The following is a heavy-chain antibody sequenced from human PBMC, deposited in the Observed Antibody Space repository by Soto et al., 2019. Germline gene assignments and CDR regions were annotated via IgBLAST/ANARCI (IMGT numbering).Heavy chain of an antibody. D-gene: IGHD4-17*01. CDR3: ARQEGPTVLSYYGMDV. V-gene: IGHV5-51*01. J-gene: IGHJ6*02. CDR1: GYNFTNYW. CDR2: IYPGDSES. Sequence: GESLKISCKGSGYNFTNYWIGWVRQMPGKGLEWMGIIYPGDSESRYSPSFQGQVTISADKSISAAYLQWSSLKASDTAMYYCARQEGPTVLSYYGMDVWGQGTTVTVSS.